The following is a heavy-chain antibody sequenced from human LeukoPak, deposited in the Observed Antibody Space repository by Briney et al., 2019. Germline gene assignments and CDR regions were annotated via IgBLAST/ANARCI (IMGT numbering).Heavy chain of an antibody. CDR2: VNPNSGET. CDR3: ARDRDYSNTERGFDY. D-gene: IGHD4-11*01. V-gene: IGHV1-2*02. J-gene: IGHJ4*02. Sequence: ASVKVSCKTSGYTFTDYYIHWGRQGPGQGLGWMGWVNPNSGETNSAQKFQGRVTMTGDTSISTAYMELRRVTSDDTAVYYCARDRDYSNTERGFDYWGQGTLVTVSS. CDR1: GYTFTDYY.